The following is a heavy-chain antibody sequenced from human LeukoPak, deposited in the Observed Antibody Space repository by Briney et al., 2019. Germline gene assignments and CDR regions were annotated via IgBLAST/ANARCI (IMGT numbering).Heavy chain of an antibody. V-gene: IGHV3-23*01. D-gene: IGHD3-10*01. CDR3: AKMVRGVITGFDY. CDR2: ISGSGGST. J-gene: IGHJ4*02. Sequence: GGSLRLSCAASGFTFSSYAMSWVRQAPGKGLEWVSAISGSGGSTYYADSMKGRFTISRDNSKNTLYLQMNSLRAEDTAVYYCAKMVRGVITGFDYWGQGTLVTVSS. CDR1: GFTFSSYA.